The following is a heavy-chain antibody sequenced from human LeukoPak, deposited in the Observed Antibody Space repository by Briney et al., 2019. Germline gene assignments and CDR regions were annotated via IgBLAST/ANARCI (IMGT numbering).Heavy chain of an antibody. D-gene: IGHD3-22*01. CDR2: ISAYNGNT. CDR3: ARGPRITMIVVVSAFDI. CDR1: GYTFTSYG. Sequence: ASVKVSCKASGYTFTSYGISWVRQASGQGLEWMGWISAYNGNTNYAQKLQGRVTMTTDTSTSTAYMELRSLRSDDTAVYYCARGPRITMIVVVSAFDIWGQGTMVTVSS. V-gene: IGHV1-18*01. J-gene: IGHJ3*02.